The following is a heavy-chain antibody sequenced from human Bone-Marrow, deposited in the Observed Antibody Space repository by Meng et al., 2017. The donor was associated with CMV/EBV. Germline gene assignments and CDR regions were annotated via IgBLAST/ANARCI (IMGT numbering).Heavy chain of an antibody. CDR3: ARVGNYGSVFDY. V-gene: IGHV3-13*01. CDR2: IGTAGDT. D-gene: IGHD3-10*01. J-gene: IGHJ4*02. CDR1: GFTFSGSA. Sequence: GGSLRLSCAASGFTFSGSAMHWVRQATGKGLEWVSAIGTAGDTYYPGSVKGRFTISRDNAKNTLYLQMNSLRAEDTAVYYCARVGNYGSVFDYWGQGTLVTVSS.